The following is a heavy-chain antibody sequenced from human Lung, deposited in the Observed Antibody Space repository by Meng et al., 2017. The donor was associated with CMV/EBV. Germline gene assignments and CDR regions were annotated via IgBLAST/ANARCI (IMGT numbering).Heavy chain of an antibody. CDR1: GFPFGNYG. CDR3: APLGTSSADPPN. V-gene: IGHV3-30*19. Sequence: SCAASGFPFGNYGMHWVRQAPGKGLEWVAVISYDGSNKYYADSVKGRFTISRDNSKNTLYLQMNSLRAEDTAVYYCAPLGTSSADPPNWGQGTLVTVSS. CDR2: ISYDGSNK. J-gene: IGHJ4*02. D-gene: IGHD6-19*01.